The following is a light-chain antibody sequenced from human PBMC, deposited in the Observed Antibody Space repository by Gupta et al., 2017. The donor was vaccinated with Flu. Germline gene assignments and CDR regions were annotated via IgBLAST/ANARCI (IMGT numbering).Light chain of an antibody. CDR3: QHYGSSPYS. Sequence: EIVLMHSPASLSLSPGERATLSCRASQGVSSSSLAWYQQKPGQAPRLVIYAGSTRAAGIPDRFSGSGSGTDFALTISRLEPEDFAVYYCQHYGSSPYSFGQGTKLEIK. V-gene: IGKV3-20*01. J-gene: IGKJ2*03. CDR2: AGS. CDR1: QGVSSSS.